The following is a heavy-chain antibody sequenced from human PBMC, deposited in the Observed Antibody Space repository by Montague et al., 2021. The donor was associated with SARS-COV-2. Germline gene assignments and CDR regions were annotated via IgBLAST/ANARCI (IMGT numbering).Heavy chain of an antibody. Sequence: SETLSLTCTVSGTSIRTYYWSWIRQPPGKGLEWIGYRYYNGRNTYSPSLKSRVTMSEDTSKNQVSLKVTSVTAADTAVYYCVRSLYGLGSGYDFDYWGPGVLVIVSS. D-gene: IGHD5-18*01. CDR1: GTSIRTYY. V-gene: IGHV4-59*01. CDR2: RYYNGRN. CDR3: VRSLYGLGSGYDFDY. J-gene: IGHJ4*02.